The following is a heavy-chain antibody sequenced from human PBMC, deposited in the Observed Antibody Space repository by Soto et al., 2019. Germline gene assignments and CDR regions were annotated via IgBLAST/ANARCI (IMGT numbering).Heavy chain of an antibody. Sequence: SETLSLTCAVYGGSFSCYYWSWIRQPPGKGLEWIGEINHSGSTNYNPSLKSRVTISVDTSKNQFPLKLSSVTAADTAVYYCARARGYSYGYSDYWGQGTLVTVSS. J-gene: IGHJ4*02. CDR3: ARARGYSYGYSDY. V-gene: IGHV4-34*01. D-gene: IGHD5-18*01. CDR2: INHSGST. CDR1: GGSFSCYY.